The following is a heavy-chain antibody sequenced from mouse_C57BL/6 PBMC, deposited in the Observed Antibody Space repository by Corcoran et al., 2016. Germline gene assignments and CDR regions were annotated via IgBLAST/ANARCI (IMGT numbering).Heavy chain of an antibody. D-gene: IGHD3-2*02. J-gene: IGHJ3*01. CDR1: GYTFTTYG. CDR2: INTYSGVP. CDR3: ARGRAAQATLDAY. Sequence: QIQLVQSGPELKKPGETVKISCKASGYTFTTYGMSWVKQAPGKGLKWMGWINTYSGVPTYADDFKGRFAFSLETSASTAYLQINNLKNEDTATYFCARGRAAQATLDAYWGQGTLVTVSA. V-gene: IGHV9-3*01.